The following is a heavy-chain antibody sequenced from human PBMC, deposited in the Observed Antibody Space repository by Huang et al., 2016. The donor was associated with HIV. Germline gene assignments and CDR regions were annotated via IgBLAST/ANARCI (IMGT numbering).Heavy chain of an antibody. CDR1: GGSMSSYY. CDR3: ARGTVTNNFDH. CDR2: VYSSGST. D-gene: IGHD4-17*01. V-gene: IGHV4-4*07. J-gene: IGHJ4*02. Sequence: QLQLQESGPGLLKPSETLSLTCNVSGGSMSSYYWNWIRQTAGKGLEWIGRVYSSGSTTYSPPLKSRVTMLVDTPMHQFFLKLRSVTAADTAIYYCARGTVTNNFDHWGQGTLVTVSS.